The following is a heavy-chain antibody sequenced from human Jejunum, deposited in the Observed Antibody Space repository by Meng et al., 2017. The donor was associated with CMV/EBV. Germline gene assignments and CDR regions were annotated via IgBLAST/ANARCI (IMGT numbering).Heavy chain of an antibody. J-gene: IGHJ4*02. CDR3: AKDVLRWAFDF. Sequence: LSCAASGFTLSRNAMAWVRQAPGKGLEWVSAIGGTDDKTDYADSVKGRFTISRDSSKNTLYLQMNSLRAEDTAVYFCAKDVLRWAFDFWGQGTLVTVSS. CDR2: IGGTDDKT. V-gene: IGHV3-23*01. D-gene: IGHD4-23*01. CDR1: GFTLSRNA.